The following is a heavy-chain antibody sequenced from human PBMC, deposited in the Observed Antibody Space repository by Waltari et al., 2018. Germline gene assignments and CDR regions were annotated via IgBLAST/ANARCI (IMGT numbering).Heavy chain of an antibody. V-gene: IGHV4-34*01. J-gene: IGHJ1*01. CDR3: ARGHSSGWYAAEYFQH. D-gene: IGHD6-19*01. CDR2: INHSGST. Sequence: QVQLQQWGAGLLKPSETLSLTCAVYGGSFSGYYWSWIRQPPGKGLEWIGEINHSGSTNNNPSLKSRVTRSVDTSKNQFSRKLSSVTAADTAVYYCARGHSSGWYAAEYFQHWGQGTLVTVSS. CDR1: GGSFSGYY.